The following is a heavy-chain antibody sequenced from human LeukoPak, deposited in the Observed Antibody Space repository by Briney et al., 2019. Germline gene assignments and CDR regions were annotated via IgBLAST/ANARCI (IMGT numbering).Heavy chain of an antibody. D-gene: IGHD3-22*01. Sequence: SETLSLTCTASGGSISSYYWSWIRQPPGKGLEGIGYIYYSGSTNYNPSLKSRVTISLDTSQNQFSLKLSSVTAADTAVYYCARGGPYYYDSSGYYWGQGTLVTVSS. CDR1: GGSISSYY. J-gene: IGHJ4*02. CDR3: ARGGPYYYDSSGYY. CDR2: IYYSGST. V-gene: IGHV4-59*01.